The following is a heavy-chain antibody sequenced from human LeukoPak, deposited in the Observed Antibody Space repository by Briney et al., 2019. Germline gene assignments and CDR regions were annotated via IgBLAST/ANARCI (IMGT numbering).Heavy chain of an antibody. J-gene: IGHJ4*02. CDR3: ARQGSLRRKTVTNYYFDY. D-gene: IGHD1-1*01. V-gene: IGHV4-34*01. Sequence: PSETLSLTCAVYGGSFSGYYWSWIRQPPGKGLEWIGEINHSGSTNYNPSLKSRVTISVDTSKNQFSLKLSSVTAADTAVYYCARQGSLRRKTVTNYYFDYWGQGTLVTVSS. CDR1: GGSFSGYY. CDR2: INHSGST.